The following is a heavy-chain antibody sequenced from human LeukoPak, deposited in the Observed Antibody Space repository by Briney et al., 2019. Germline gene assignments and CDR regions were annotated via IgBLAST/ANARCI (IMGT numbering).Heavy chain of an antibody. Sequence: GGSLRLSCVASGFPFSSYWMTWVRQAPGKGLEWVANIKQDGSKKSYVDSVKGRFTISRDNAKNSLYRQMNSLRAEDTAIYYCTRVGYIDEGIDYWGQGTLVTVSS. CDR3: TRVGYIDEGIDY. CDR2: IKQDGSKK. D-gene: IGHD5-24*01. CDR1: GFPFSSYW. V-gene: IGHV3-7*04. J-gene: IGHJ4*02.